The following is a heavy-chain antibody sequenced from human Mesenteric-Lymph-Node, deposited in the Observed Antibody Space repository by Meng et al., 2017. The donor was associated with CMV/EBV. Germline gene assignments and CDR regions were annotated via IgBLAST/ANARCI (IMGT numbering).Heavy chain of an antibody. CDR3: ASRMGYYDILTGYSLHWFDP. Sequence: FSGYYWSWIRQPPGKGLEWIGEINHSGSTNYNPSLKSRVTISVDTSKNQFSLKLSSVTAADTAVYYCASRMGYYDILTGYSLHWFDPWGQGTLVTVSS. D-gene: IGHD3-9*01. CDR1: FSGYY. CDR2: INHSGST. J-gene: IGHJ5*02. V-gene: IGHV4-34*01.